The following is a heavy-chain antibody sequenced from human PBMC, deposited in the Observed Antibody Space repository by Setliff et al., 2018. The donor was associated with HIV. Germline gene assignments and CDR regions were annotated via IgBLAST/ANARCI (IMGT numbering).Heavy chain of an antibody. CDR1: GGSISSGDYY. Sequence: SETLSLTCTVSGGSISSGDYYWSWIRQPPGKGLEWIGYIYYSGSTYYNPSLKSRVTISADTSKNQFSLKLSSVTAADTAVYYCARRGDYDVFHIWGQGTMVTVSS. V-gene: IGHV4-30-4*08. J-gene: IGHJ3*02. CDR2: IYYSGST. D-gene: IGHD4-17*01. CDR3: ARRGDYDVFHI.